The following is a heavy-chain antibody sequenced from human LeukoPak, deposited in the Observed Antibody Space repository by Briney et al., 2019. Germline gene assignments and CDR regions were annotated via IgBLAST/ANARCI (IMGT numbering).Heavy chain of an antibody. CDR1: GYTFTSYD. Sequence: ASVKVSCKASGYTFTSYDINWVRQATGQGLEWMGWMNPNSGNTGYAQKFQGRVTITTDESTSTANMELSSLRSEDTAVYYCAIIGIAAVGSDFDYWGQGTLVTVSS. V-gene: IGHV1-8*01. D-gene: IGHD6-13*01. CDR3: AIIGIAAVGSDFDY. CDR2: MNPNSGNT. J-gene: IGHJ4*02.